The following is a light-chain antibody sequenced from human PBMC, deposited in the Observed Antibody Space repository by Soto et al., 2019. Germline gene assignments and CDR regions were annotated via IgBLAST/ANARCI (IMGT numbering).Light chain of an antibody. CDR3: SSYTSNSTVV. CDR2: EVS. CDR1: SSDVGAYNY. J-gene: IGLJ2*01. V-gene: IGLV2-14*01. Sequence: QSALTQPASVSGSPEQSITISCTGTSSDVGAYNYVSWYQHHPGKAPKLMIYEVSRRPSGISNRFSGSKSGNTASLTISGLQAEDEADYYCSSYTSNSTVVIGGGTKLNVL.